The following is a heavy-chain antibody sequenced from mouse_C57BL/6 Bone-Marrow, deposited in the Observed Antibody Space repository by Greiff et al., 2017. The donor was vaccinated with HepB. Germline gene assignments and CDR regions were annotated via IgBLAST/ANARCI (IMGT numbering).Heavy chain of an antibody. V-gene: IGHV1-72*01. CDR3: ARRYYGSSHWYFDV. CDR1: GYTFTSYW. J-gene: IGHJ1*03. D-gene: IGHD1-1*01. CDR2: IDPNSGGT. Sequence: QVQLQQPGAELVKPGASVKLSCKASGYTFTSYWMHWVKQGPGRGLEWIGRIDPNSGGTKYTEKFKSKATLTVDKPSSTAYMQLSSLTSEASAVYYGARRYYGSSHWYFDVWGTGTTGTVSS.